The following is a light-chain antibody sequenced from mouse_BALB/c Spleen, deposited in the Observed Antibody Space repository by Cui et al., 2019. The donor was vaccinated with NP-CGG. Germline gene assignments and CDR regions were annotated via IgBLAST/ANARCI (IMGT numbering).Light chain of an antibody. J-gene: IGLJ1*01. CDR1: TGAVTTSNY. CDR3: VFCYGTLWV. CDR2: VTN. V-gene: IGLV1*01. Sequence: QAVVTQESALTTSPGETVTLTCRSSTGAVTTSNYANWVQEKPDHLFPVLLVVTNNHAPVVPPSSSGSLLGAKLPLTFPGAQLEEGAKYSVVFCYGTLWVFGGGTKLTVL.